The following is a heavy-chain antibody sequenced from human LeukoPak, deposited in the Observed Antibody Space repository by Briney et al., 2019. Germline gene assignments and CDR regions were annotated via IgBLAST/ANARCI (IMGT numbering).Heavy chain of an antibody. D-gene: IGHD2-2*02. CDR2: INPSGGST. V-gene: IGHV1-46*01. J-gene: IGHJ4*02. CDR1: GYTFTSYY. Sequence: ASVKVSCKASGYTFTSYYMHWVRQAPGQGLEWMGIINPSGGSTSYAQKFQGRVTMTRDTSTSTVYMELSSLRSEDTAVYYCARGGNYVVVPAAIDLWFDYWGQGTLVTVSS. CDR3: ARGGNYVVVPAAIDLWFDY.